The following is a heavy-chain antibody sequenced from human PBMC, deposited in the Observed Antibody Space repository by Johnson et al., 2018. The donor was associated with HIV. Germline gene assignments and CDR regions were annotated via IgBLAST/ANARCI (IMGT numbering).Heavy chain of an antibody. CDR3: ARAYMSSGSYYDAFDI. Sequence: QVQLVESGGGLVQPGGSLRLSCAASGFTFSSYAMSWVRQAPGKGLEWVAFISNDGSNKYYADSVKGRFTTSRDNSKNTRYLQMNSLRAEDTALYYCARAYMSSGSYYDAFDIWGQGTMVIVSS. CDR2: ISNDGSNK. CDR1: GFTFSSYA. D-gene: IGHD1-26*01. V-gene: IGHV3-30-3*01. J-gene: IGHJ3*02.